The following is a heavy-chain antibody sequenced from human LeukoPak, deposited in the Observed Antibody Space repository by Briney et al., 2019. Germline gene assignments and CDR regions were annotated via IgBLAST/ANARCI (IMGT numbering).Heavy chain of an antibody. CDR3: ASLTELDMDY. J-gene: IGHJ4*02. D-gene: IGHD2-2*03. CDR1: GGSISSSAYY. V-gene: IGHV4-39*07. CDR2: IYYSGST. Sequence: SETLSLTCSVSGGSISSSAYYWGWVRQPPGKGLEWIGSIYYSGSTYYNPSLKSRVTISVDTSKNQFSLKLSSVTAADTAVYYCASLTELDMDYWGQGTLVTVSS.